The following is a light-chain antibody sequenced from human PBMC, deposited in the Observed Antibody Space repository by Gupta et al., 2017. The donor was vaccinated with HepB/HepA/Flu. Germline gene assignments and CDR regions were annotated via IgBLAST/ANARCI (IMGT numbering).Light chain of an antibody. Sequence: DIQMTKSPSSLSASLGDRVTITCQASQSITTFLVWHQQKPGKAPKLLIYDASSLQSGVPSRFSGSGSGTDFTLTISSLQPEDFATYYCQQTYSTPITFGQGTRLESK. CDR3: QQTYSTPIT. CDR2: DAS. V-gene: IGKV1-39*01. J-gene: IGKJ5*01. CDR1: QSITTF.